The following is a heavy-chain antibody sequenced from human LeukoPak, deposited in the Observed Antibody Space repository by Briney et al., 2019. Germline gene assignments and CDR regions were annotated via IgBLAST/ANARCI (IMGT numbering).Heavy chain of an antibody. D-gene: IGHD1-26*01. CDR1: GGSISIYY. J-gene: IGHJ4*02. V-gene: IGHV4-59*01. CDR2: IYNSGST. Sequence: PSETLSLTCTVSGGSISIYYWNWIRQPPGKGLEWIGSIYNSGSTTYNPSLKSRVTISGDTSKNQFSLKLSSVTAADTAVYYCASSGSYGYFDYWGQGTLVTVSS. CDR3: ASSGSYGYFDY.